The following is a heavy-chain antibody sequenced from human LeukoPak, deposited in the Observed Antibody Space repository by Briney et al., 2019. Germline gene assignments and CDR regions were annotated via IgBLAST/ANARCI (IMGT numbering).Heavy chain of an antibody. CDR3: AKRLSGWYWIDY. D-gene: IGHD6-19*01. CDR2: ITGSSGYT. J-gene: IGHJ4*02. V-gene: IGHV3-23*01. CDR1: GFTFSSYA. Sequence: GGSLRLSCAASGFTFSSYAMSWVRQAPGKGPEWVSAITGSSGYTYYADSVKGRFTISRDNSKNTLYLQMNSLRVEDTAVYYCAKRLSGWYWIDYWGQGTLVTVSS.